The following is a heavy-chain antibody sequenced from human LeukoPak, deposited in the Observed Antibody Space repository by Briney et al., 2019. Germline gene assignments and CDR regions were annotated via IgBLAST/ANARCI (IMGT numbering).Heavy chain of an antibody. J-gene: IGHJ6*02. D-gene: IGHD3-9*01. CDR1: GVSFSGYY. CDR3: ARIMLRYFDWPISPVYYYYYGMDV. Sequence: SETLSLTCAVYGVSFSGYYWSWIRQPPGKGLEWIGEINHSGSTNYNPSLKSRVTISVDTSKNQFSLKLSSVTAADTAVYYCARIMLRYFDWPISPVYYYYYGMDVWGQGTTVTVSS. CDR2: INHSGST. V-gene: IGHV4-34*01.